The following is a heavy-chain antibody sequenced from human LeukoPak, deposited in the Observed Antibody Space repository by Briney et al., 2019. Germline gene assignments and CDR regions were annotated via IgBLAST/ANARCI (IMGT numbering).Heavy chain of an antibody. Sequence: GGSLRLSCAASRFTFSSYWMSWVRQAPGKGLEWVANIKPDGSEKYYVDSVKGRFTISRDNAKNSLFLQMNSLRAEDTAVYYCAREYSGRGFDHWGQGTLVTVSS. CDR3: AREYSGRGFDH. CDR1: RFTFSSYW. J-gene: IGHJ4*02. CDR2: IKPDGSEK. V-gene: IGHV3-7*01. D-gene: IGHD1-26*01.